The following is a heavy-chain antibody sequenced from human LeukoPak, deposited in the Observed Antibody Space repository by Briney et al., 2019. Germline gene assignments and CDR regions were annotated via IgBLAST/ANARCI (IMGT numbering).Heavy chain of an antibody. V-gene: IGHV1-2*04. CDR1: GYTFTNYS. J-gene: IGHJ6*02. CDR3: ARGGVGIVGATGYYYYYGMDV. CDR2: INPNSGGT. D-gene: IGHD1-26*01. Sequence: ASVKVSCKASGYTFTNYSMHWVRQAPGQGLEWMGWINPNSGGTNYAQKFQGWVTMTRDTSISTAYMELSRLRSDDTAVYYCARGGVGIVGATGYYYYYGMDVWGQGTTVTVSS.